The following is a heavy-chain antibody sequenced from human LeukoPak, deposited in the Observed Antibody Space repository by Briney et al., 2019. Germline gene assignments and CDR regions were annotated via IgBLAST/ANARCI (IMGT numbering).Heavy chain of an antibody. CDR3: ARDILRQQLVPSWVGAPIKYYYYYGMDV. V-gene: IGHV3-30*04. J-gene: IGHJ6*02. Sequence: GGSLRLSCAASGFTFSSYAMHWVRQAPGKGLEWVAVISYDGSNKYYADSVKGRFTISRDNSKNTLYLQMNSLRAEDTAVYYCARDILRQQLVPSWVGAPIKYYYYYGMDVWGQGTTVTVSS. D-gene: IGHD6-13*01. CDR2: ISYDGSNK. CDR1: GFTFSSYA.